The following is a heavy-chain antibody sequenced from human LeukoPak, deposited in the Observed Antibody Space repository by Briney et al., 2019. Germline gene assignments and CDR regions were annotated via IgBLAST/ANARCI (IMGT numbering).Heavy chain of an antibody. Sequence: GGSLRLSCAASGFTFSTYWMSWVRQAPGKGLEWVANIKEDGSEKYYGDSVKGRFTISRDNAKNSLYLEMNSLIVEDTAVYYCARDSSGYQWGQGTLVTVSS. D-gene: IGHD3-22*01. J-gene: IGHJ4*02. CDR1: GFTFSTYW. V-gene: IGHV3-7*01. CDR3: ARDSSGYQ. CDR2: IKEDGSEK.